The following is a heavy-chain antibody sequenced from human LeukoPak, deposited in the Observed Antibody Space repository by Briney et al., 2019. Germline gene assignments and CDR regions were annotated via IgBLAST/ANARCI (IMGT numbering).Heavy chain of an antibody. D-gene: IGHD2-15*01. J-gene: IGHJ3*02. CDR2: IYYCGST. CDR3: ASSVVVAANAFDI. CDR1: GGSISSYY. Sequence: PSETLSLTCTVSGGSISSYYWSWIRQPPGKGLEWIGYIYYCGSTNYNPSLKSRVTISVDTSKNQFSLKLSSVTAADTAVYYCASSVVVAANAFDIWGQGTMVTVSS. V-gene: IGHV4-59*01.